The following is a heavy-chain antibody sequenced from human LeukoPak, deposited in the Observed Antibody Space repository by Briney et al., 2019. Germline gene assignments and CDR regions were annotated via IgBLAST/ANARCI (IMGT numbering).Heavy chain of an antibody. CDR1: GFTFSSYG. V-gene: IGHV3-33*01. D-gene: IGHD4-17*01. Sequence: PGGSLRLSCAASGFTFSSYGMHWVRQAPGKGLEWVAVIWYDGSNKYYADSVKGRFTISRDNSKNTLYLQMNSQRAEDTAVYYCAMPLFDYGDYTEYRFDYWGQGTLVTVSS. CDR2: IWYDGSNK. CDR3: AMPLFDYGDYTEYRFDY. J-gene: IGHJ4*02.